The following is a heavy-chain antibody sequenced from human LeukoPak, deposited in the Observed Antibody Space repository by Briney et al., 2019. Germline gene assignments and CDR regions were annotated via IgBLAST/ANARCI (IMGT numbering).Heavy chain of an antibody. V-gene: IGHV1-18*01. CDR3: ARPMVGAAYDAFDI. D-gene: IGHD2-15*01. CDR1: GYTFTSYG. J-gene: IGHJ3*02. Sequence: ASVKVSCKASGYTFTSYGISWVRQAPGQGLEWMGWISAYNGNTNYAQQLQGRITMTTDTSTSTAYMELRSLRSDDPAVYHCARPMVGAAYDAFDIWGQGTMVTVSS. CDR2: ISAYNGNT.